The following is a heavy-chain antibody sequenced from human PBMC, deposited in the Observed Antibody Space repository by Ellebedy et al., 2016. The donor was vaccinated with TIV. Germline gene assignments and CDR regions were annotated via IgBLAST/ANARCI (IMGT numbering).Heavy chain of an antibody. CDR1: GFFINSGYH. Sequence: SETLSLTXTVSGFFINSGYHWGWIWQSPGKGLEWIANIHHSGRTHYNPSLESRVTISVDTSKNQFSLNLNSVTAADTAVYYCARVLAYDILTDYYKNYWGQGTLVTVSS. CDR2: IHHSGRT. CDR3: ARVLAYDILTDYYKNY. J-gene: IGHJ4*02. V-gene: IGHV4-38-2*02. D-gene: IGHD3-9*01.